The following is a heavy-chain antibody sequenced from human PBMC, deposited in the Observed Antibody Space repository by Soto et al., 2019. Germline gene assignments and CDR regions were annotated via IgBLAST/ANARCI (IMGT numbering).Heavy chain of an antibody. Sequence: QEQLVESGGGVVQPGRSLRLSCAASGFTFSGYAMHWVRQAAGKGLEWVASISYNGNDKYYVDSVKGRFTISRDNSKNTLYLQMSSLTPEDTAVYYCAKDAGDQGYFQNSGHGTLVTVSS. CDR1: GFTFSGYA. D-gene: IGHD2-21*02. V-gene: IGHV3-30*18. CDR2: ISYNGNDK. CDR3: AKDAGDQGYFQN. J-gene: IGHJ1*01.